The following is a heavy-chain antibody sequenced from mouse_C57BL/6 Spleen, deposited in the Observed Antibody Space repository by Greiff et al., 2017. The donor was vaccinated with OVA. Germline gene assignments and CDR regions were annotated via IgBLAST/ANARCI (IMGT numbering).Heavy chain of an antibody. D-gene: IGHD3-2*02. CDR3: ARRSGYVSYYFDY. J-gene: IGHJ2*01. CDR1: GYTFTDYY. V-gene: IGHV1-26*01. CDR2: INPNNGGT. Sequence: VQLQQSGPELVKPGASVKISCKASGYTFTDYYMNWVKQSHGKSLEWIGDINPNNGGTSYNQKFKGKATLTVDKSSSTAYMELRSLTSEDSAVYYGARRSGYVSYYFDYWGQGTTLTVSS.